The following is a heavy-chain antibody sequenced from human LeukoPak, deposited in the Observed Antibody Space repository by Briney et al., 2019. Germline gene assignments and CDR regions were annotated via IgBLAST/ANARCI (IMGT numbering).Heavy chain of an antibody. J-gene: IGHJ5*02. CDR1: GYTFTSYD. D-gene: IGHD2-2*01. Sequence: ASVKVSCKASGYTFTSYDINWVRQATGQGLEWMGWMNPNSGNTGYAQKFQGRVTMTRNTSISTAYMKLSSLRSEDTAVYYCAREGPRYCSSTSCGWFDPWGQGTLVTVSS. V-gene: IGHV1-8*01. CDR3: AREGPRYCSSTSCGWFDP. CDR2: MNPNSGNT.